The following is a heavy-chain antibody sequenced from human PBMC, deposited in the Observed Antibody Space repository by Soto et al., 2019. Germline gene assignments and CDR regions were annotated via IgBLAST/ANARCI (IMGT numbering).Heavy chain of an antibody. V-gene: IGHV5-10-1*01. J-gene: IGHJ6*02. D-gene: IGHD2-8*01. Sequence: GESLKISCKGSGYSFTSYWISWVRQMPGKGLEWMGRIDPSDSYTNYSPSFQVHVTISAEKSISTAYLQWSSLKASDTAMYYCARENCTNGVCYANSYGMDVWGQGTTVTVSS. CDR1: GYSFTSYW. CDR2: IDPSDSYT. CDR3: ARENCTNGVCYANSYGMDV.